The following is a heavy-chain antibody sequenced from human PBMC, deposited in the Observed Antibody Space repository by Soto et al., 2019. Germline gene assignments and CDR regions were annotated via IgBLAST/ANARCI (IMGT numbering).Heavy chain of an antibody. CDR3: AGNAATTWAWYFDH. V-gene: IGHV1-69*01. CDR2: IIPIFGTA. J-gene: IGHJ4*02. CDR1: GGTFSSYA. D-gene: IGHD4-17*01. Sequence: QVQLVQSGAEVKKPGSSVKVSCKASGGTFSSYAISWVRQAPGQGLEWMGGIIPIFGTANYAQKFQGRVTITADESTSTAYMELRSRRSEDTAVYYCAGNAATTWAWYFDHWGQGTLVTVSS.